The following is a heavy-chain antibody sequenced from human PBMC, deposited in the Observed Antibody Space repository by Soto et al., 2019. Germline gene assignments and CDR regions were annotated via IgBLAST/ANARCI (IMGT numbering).Heavy chain of an antibody. CDR3: ARERRGYSSSWGLFDY. Sequence: SVKVSCKASGGTFSSYAISWVRQAPGQGLEWMGGIIPIFGTANYAQKFQGRVTITADESTSTAYMELSSLRSEDTAVYYCARERRGYSSSWGLFDYWGQGTLVTVSS. D-gene: IGHD6-13*01. V-gene: IGHV1-69*13. J-gene: IGHJ4*02. CDR1: GGTFSSYA. CDR2: IIPIFGTA.